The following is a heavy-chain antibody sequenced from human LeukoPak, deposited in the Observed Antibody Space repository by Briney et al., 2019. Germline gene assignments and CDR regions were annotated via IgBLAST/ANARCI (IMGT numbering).Heavy chain of an antibody. J-gene: IGHJ1*01. D-gene: IGHD1-26*01. V-gene: IGHV3-23*01. Sequence: GGSLRLSCAASGFMFGSYAMIWVRQAPGKGLEWVATITRSTYYADSVKGRFTISRDNSKNTLYLQMNNLRAEDTALYYCTQGVQTGYSNTWYFQHWGQGTLVTVSS. CDR2: ITRST. CDR1: GFMFGSYA. CDR3: TQGVQTGYSNTWYFQH.